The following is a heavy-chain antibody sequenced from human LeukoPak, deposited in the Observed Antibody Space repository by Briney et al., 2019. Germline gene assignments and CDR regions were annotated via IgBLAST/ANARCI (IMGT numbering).Heavy chain of an antibody. CDR3: ARMMSGYDYFYYYYYMDV. CDR2: IYTIGST. V-gene: IGHV4-61*02. D-gene: IGHD5-12*01. J-gene: IGHJ6*03. CDR1: GGSISSGSYY. Sequence: SQTLSLTCTVSGGSISSGSYYWSWIRQPARKGLEWIGRIYTIGSTNYNPSLKSRVTISVDTSKNQFSLKLSSVTAADTAVYYCARMMSGYDYFYYYYYMDVWGKGTTVTVSS.